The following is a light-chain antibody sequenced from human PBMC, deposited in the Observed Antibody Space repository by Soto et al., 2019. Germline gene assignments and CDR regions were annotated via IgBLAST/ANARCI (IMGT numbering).Light chain of an antibody. CDR3: QQYGNSPPFT. V-gene: IGKV3-20*01. Sequence: EIVWTQSPGTLSLSPGERASLSCRSSQGVSSDYLAWYQQXAXQAXTLLIYGASGRAAGIPARFSGSGSGTDFHLTISRLEPEDFAVYYCQQYGNSPPFTFGPGTKVDIK. J-gene: IGKJ3*01. CDR2: GAS. CDR1: QGVSSDY.